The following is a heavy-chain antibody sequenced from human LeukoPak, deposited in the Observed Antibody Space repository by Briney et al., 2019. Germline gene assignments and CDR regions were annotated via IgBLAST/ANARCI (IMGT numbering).Heavy chain of an antibody. Sequence: PGGSLRLSCAASGFTFSIYWMHWARQAPGQGLVWVSNMNSDGSITNYADSVKGRFTISRDNAKNTLYLQMNNLGVEDTGIYYCAKENESPDLWGQGTLVTVSS. CDR1: GFTFSIYW. CDR2: MNSDGSIT. CDR3: AKENESPDL. J-gene: IGHJ4*02. D-gene: IGHD3/OR15-3a*01. V-gene: IGHV3-74*01.